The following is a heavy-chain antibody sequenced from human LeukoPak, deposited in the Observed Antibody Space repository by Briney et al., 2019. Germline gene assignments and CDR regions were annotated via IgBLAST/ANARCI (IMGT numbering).Heavy chain of an antibody. CDR3: ARLRTARYVWGSYRDYFDY. CDR2: INHRGST. J-gene: IGHJ4*02. D-gene: IGHD3-16*02. Sequence: SETLSLTCAVYGGSFSGYYWSWIRQPQGKGLEWTGEINHRGSTNYKPSLKSRVTISVDTSKNQFSLKLSSVTAADTAVYYCARLRTARYVWGSYRDYFDYWGQGTLVTVSS. V-gene: IGHV4-34*01. CDR1: GGSFSGYY.